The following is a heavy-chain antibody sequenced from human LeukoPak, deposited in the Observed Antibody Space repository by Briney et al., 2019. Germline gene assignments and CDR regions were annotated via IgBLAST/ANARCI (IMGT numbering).Heavy chain of an antibody. CDR2: IYHSGST. V-gene: IGHV4-38-2*01. CDR3: ARLLLSGNYFDY. CDR1: GYSISSAYY. D-gene: IGHD2-21*02. J-gene: IGHJ4*02. Sequence: SETLSLTCAVSGYSISSAYYWGWIRQPPGKGLEWVGNIYHSGSTYYNPSLESRVTISVDTSKNQFSLKMSSVTAADTAVYYCARLLLSGNYFDYWGQGTLVTVSS.